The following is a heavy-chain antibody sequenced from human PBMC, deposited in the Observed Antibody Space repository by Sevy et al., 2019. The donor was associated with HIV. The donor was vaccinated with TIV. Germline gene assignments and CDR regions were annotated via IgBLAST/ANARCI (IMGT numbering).Heavy chain of an antibody. Sequence: SETLSLTCAVYGGSFSGYYWSWIRQPPGKGLEWIGEINHSGSTNYNPSLKSRVTISVDTSKNQFSLKLSSVTAADTAVYYCARVGPSYYYGSGSRGWFDPWGQGTLVTVSS. CDR3: ARVGPSYYYGSGSRGWFDP. V-gene: IGHV4-34*01. CDR1: GGSFSGYY. D-gene: IGHD3-10*01. J-gene: IGHJ5*02. CDR2: INHSGST.